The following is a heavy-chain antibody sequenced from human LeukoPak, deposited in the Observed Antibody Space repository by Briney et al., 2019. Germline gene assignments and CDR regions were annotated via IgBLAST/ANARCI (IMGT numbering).Heavy chain of an antibody. CDR2: IKYDGTEK. J-gene: IGHJ6*02. CDR3: ARSFFRALYYYGMDV. V-gene: IGHV3-7*01. CDR1: GFSFSNYW. Sequence: GGSLRLSCAASGFSFSNYWMTWVRQAPGKGLEWVANIKYDGTEKYYVDSVKGRFTISRDNSKNTLYLQMNSLRAEDTAVYYCARSFFRALYYYGMDVWGQGTTVTVSS.